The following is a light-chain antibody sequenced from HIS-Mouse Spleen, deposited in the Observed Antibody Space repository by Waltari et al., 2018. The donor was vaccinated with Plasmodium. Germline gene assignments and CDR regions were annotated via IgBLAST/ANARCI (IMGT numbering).Light chain of an antibody. V-gene: IGLV3-10*01. J-gene: IGLJ3*02. CDR3: YSTDSSGNHRV. CDR2: EDS. CDR1: ALPKKY. Sequence: SYELTQPPSVSVSPGQTARITCSGDALPKKYAYWYQQKSGQAPVLVIYEDSKRPSGVPGRLSVSSSGTMATLTISGAQVEDEADYYCYSTDSSGNHRVFGGGTKLTVL.